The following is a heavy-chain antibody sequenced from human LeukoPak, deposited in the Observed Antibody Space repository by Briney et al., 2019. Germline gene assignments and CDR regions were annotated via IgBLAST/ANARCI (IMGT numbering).Heavy chain of an antibody. CDR2: IYYSGST. D-gene: IGHD4-17*01. J-gene: IGHJ4*02. V-gene: IGHV4-30-4*08. CDR3: ARDGEWTTVDY. CDR1: GGSISSGDYY. Sequence: SETLSLTCTVSGGSISSGDYYWSWIRQPPGKGLEWIGYIYYSGSTYYNPSLKSRVTISVDTSKNQFSLKLSSVTAADTAVYYCARDGEWTTVDYWGQGTLVTVSS.